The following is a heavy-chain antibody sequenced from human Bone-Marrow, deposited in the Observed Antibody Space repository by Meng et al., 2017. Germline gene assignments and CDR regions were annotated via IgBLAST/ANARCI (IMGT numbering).Heavy chain of an antibody. V-gene: IGHV1-69*13. D-gene: IGHD6-19*01. CDR2: IIPIFGTT. CDR1: GYTFTSYD. CDR3: ARGLAVAGQEVGQH. Sequence: SVKVSCKASGYTFTSYDINWVRQATGHGLEWMGGIIPIFGTTNYAQKFQGRVTITADESTSTAYMELSSLRSEDTAVYYCARGLAVAGQEVGQHWGQGTLVTVSS. J-gene: IGHJ1*01.